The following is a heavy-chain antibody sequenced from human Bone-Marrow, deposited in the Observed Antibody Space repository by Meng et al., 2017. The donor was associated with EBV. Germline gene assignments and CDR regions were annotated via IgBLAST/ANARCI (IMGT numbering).Heavy chain of an antibody. CDR2: VHYTGST. CDR1: VDSISSFYY. D-gene: IGHD6-19*01. J-gene: IGHJ5*02. CDR3: ARPFPSWQSPRLDPFGA. Sequence: LPRREPGSGQVKPSETLSPTRTALVDSISSFYYCGWIRPPPGRGLEWIGSVHYTGSTYYSPSLKSRVTVSVDTSKNQFSLRLTSVTAADTAVYYCARPFPSWQSPRLDPFGAWGQGTLVTVSS. V-gene: IGHV4-39*01.